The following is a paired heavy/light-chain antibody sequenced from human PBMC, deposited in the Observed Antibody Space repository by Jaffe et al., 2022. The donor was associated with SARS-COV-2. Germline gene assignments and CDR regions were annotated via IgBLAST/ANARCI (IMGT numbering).Light chain of an antibody. CDR3: QQYNNWPPGT. V-gene: IGKV3-15*01. Sequence: IVMTQSPATLSVSPGERATLSCRASQSVSSNLAWYQQKPGQAPRLLIYGATTRATAIPARFSGSGSGTEFTLTISSLQSEDFALYYCQQYNNWPPGTFGQGTKVEIK. CDR1: QSVSSN. CDR2: GAT. J-gene: IGKJ1*01.
Heavy chain of an antibody. Sequence: EVQLLESGGGLVQPGGSLRLSCATSGFTFTSHAMSWVRQAPGKGLEWVSAITDTGGGTYYADSVRGRFTIFRDTSKNTLYLQMNSLRAEDTAVYYCARDSPVLSYWGQGTLVTVSS. CDR2: ITDTGGGT. V-gene: IGHV3-23*01. J-gene: IGHJ4*02. CDR1: GFTFTSHA. CDR3: ARDSPVLSY.